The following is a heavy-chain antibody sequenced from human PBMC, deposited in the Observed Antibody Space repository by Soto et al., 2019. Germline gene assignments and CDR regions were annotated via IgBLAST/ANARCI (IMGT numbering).Heavy chain of an antibody. D-gene: IGHD3-10*01. V-gene: IGHV3-48*01. CDR2: ISSSSSTI. J-gene: IGHJ6*02. Sequence: PGGSLRLSCAASGVTFSSYSMNWVRQAPGKGLEWVSYISSSSSTIYYADSVKGRFTISRDNAKNSLSLQMNSLRAEDTAVYYCARDIMVRGRSYYGMDVWGQGTTVTVSS. CDR3: ARDIMVRGRSYYGMDV. CDR1: GVTFSSYS.